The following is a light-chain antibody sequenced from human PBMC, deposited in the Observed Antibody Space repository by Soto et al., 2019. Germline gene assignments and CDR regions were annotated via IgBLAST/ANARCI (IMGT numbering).Light chain of an antibody. CDR1: QSVYNN. J-gene: IGKJ3*01. V-gene: IGKV3-15*01. CDR3: QQYNNRPPVT. Sequence: ELVLTQSPATLSVSPGARATLSCRASQSVYNNLAWYQQKPGQAPRLLIYGASTRATGIPARFSGSGSGTEYTLTISSLQSEDFAVYFGQQYNNRPPVTFGPGTKVEIK. CDR2: GAS.